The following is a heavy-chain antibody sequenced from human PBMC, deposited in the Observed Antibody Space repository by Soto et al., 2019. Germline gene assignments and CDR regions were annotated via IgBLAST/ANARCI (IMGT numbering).Heavy chain of an antibody. J-gene: IGHJ1*01. CDR2: IIPIFGTA. CDR1: GGTFSSYA. D-gene: IGHD3-16*01. CDR3: ESGGGDGYKKPEYFQH. V-gene: IGHV1-69*06. Sequence: SVKVSCKASGGTFSSYAISWVRQAPGQGLEWMGGIIPIFGTANYAQKFQGRVTITADKSTSTAYMELSSLRSEDTAVYYGESGGGDGYKKPEYFQHWGQGTLVTVSS.